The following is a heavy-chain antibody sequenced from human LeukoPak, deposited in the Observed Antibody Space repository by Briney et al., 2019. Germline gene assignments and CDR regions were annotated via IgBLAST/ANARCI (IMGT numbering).Heavy chain of an antibody. D-gene: IGHD3-10*01. V-gene: IGHV3-53*01. Sequence: GGSLRLSCAASGFTVSGHYWSWVRKAPGKGLEWVSQINSGGTTYYADSVKGRFTISRDNSKNTLYLQMNSLRAEDTALYHCARNKGVYGSGSYDNWGPGTLVTVSS. CDR3: ARNKGVYGSGSYDN. J-gene: IGHJ4*02. CDR1: GFTVSGHY. CDR2: INSGGTT.